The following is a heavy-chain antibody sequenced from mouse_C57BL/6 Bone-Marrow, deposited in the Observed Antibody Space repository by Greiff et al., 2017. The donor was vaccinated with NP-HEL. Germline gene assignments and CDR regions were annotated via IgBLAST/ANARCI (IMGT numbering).Heavy chain of an antibody. CDR3: ARVTTVVADYYAMDY. J-gene: IGHJ4*01. D-gene: IGHD1-1*01. CDR2: ISNGGGST. Sequence: EVKLMESGGGLVQPGGSLKLSCAASGFTFSDYYMYWVRQTPEKRLEWVAYISNGGGSTYYPDTVKGRFTISRDNAKNTLYLQMSRLKSEDTAMYYCARVTTVVADYYAMDYWGQGTSVTVSS. V-gene: IGHV5-12*01. CDR1: GFTFSDYY.